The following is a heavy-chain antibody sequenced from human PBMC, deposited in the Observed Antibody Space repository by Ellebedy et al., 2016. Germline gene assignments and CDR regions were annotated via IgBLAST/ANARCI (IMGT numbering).Heavy chain of an antibody. CDR1: GGSISSYY. D-gene: IGHD5-12*01. CDR2: IYYSGST. Sequence: SETLSLXXTVSGGSISSYYWSWIRQPPGKGLEWIGYIYYSGSTNYNPSLKSRVTISVDTSKNQFSLKLSSVTAADTAVYYCARLKHSGYEYAFDIWGQGTMVTVSS. J-gene: IGHJ3*02. V-gene: IGHV4-59*08. CDR3: ARLKHSGYEYAFDI.